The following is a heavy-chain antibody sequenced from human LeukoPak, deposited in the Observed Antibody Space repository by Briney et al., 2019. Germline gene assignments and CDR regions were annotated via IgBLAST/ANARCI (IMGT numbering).Heavy chain of an antibody. CDR2: IYPGDSNT. CDR1: GYTFNTHW. Sequence: GESLKISCKGSGYTFNTHWIGWVRQMPGKGLEWMGIIYPGDSNTRYSPSFQGQVTISVDKSITTAYLQWTTLKASDTAMYYCARTYCSGGGCLGSFDYWGHGTPVTVSS. J-gene: IGHJ4*01. V-gene: IGHV5-51*01. D-gene: IGHD2-15*01. CDR3: ARTYCSGGGCLGSFDY.